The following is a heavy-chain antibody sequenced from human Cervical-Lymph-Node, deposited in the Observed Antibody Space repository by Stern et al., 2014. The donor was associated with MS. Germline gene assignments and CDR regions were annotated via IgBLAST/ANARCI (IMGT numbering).Heavy chain of an antibody. J-gene: IGHJ4*02. V-gene: IGHV4-59*01. CDR3: ARGDGSFDY. CDR1: GGSISRYS. CDR2: IYYSGST. D-gene: IGHD2-15*01. Sequence: QVQLQESGPGLVKPSETLSLTCTVSGGSISRYSWSWIRQPPGKGLEWIWYIYYSGSTNYNPSLKSRVTISVATSKNQFSLKLSSVTAADTAVYYCARGDGSFDYWGQGTLVTVSS.